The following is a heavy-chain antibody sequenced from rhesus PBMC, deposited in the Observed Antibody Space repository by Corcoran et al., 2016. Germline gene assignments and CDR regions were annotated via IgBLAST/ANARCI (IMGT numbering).Heavy chain of an antibody. J-gene: IGHJ3*01. CDR1: GGSISGGYG. V-gene: IGHV4S7*01. D-gene: IGHD3-16*01. CDR3: ARREVVVITMDAFDF. CDR2: IFGSIGST. Sequence: QVQLQESGPGLVKPSETLSLTCAVSGGSISGGYGWSWIRQPPGKGLEWIGHIFGSIGSTYYNPSLKSRVTMSRDTSKNQFSLKLSSVTAADTAVYYCARREVVVITMDAFDFWGQGLRVTVSS.